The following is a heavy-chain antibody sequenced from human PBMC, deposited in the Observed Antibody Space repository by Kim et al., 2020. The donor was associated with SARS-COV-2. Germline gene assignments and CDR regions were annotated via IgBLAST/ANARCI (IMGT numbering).Heavy chain of an antibody. J-gene: IGHJ2*01. V-gene: IGHV3-53*01. CDR1: GFSVRRNY. CDR3: ARGSSAVHRTPWYFDL. CDR2: VYSGGSA. Sequence: GGSLRLSCAASGFSVRRNYINWVRQAPGKGLDWVSVVYSGGSAFYADSVKGRFTISRDNAENTGYLQMNSLRADDTAFYYCARGSSAVHRTPWYFDLCGR. D-gene: IGHD1-7*01.